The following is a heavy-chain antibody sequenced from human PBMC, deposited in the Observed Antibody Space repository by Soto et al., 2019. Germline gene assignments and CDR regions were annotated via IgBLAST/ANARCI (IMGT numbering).Heavy chain of an antibody. J-gene: IGHJ6*02. Sequence: ASVKVSCKASGYTFTGYYMHWVRQATGQGLEWMGWINPNSGGTNYAQKFQGRVTMTRDTSISTAYMELSRLRSDDTAVYYCASTYCSGGSCYSDYYYYGMDFWGQGTTVTVSS. CDR3: ASTYCSGGSCYSDYYYYGMDF. CDR2: INPNSGGT. D-gene: IGHD2-15*01. V-gene: IGHV1-2*02. CDR1: GYTFTGYY.